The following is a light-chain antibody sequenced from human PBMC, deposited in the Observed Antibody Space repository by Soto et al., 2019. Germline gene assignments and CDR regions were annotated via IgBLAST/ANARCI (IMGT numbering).Light chain of an antibody. Sequence: QSVLTQPASGSGFPGQSVTISCAGTSSDVDGYNFVSWYQQHPGKAPQLMIYDVSSRPSGVSNRFSGSKSSNTASLTISGLQAEDEADYYCSSYTSSYTYVFGTGTKVTVL. CDR1: SSDVDGYNF. V-gene: IGLV2-14*03. CDR3: SSYTSSYTYV. J-gene: IGLJ1*01. CDR2: DVS.